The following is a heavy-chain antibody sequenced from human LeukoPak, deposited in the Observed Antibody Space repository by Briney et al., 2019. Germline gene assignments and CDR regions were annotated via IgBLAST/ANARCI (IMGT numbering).Heavy chain of an antibody. D-gene: IGHD3-10*01. J-gene: IGHJ5*02. Sequence: ASVKVSCKTSGYTFTNYALHWVRQAPGQRLEWMGWSNGATGNTRFSQDFQGRLTITIDTSASTAYMELSSLRSDDTAVYYCAVLWFGELLVTWGQGTLVTVSS. V-gene: IGHV1-3*01. CDR1: GYTFTNYA. CDR2: SNGATGNT. CDR3: AVLWFGELLVT.